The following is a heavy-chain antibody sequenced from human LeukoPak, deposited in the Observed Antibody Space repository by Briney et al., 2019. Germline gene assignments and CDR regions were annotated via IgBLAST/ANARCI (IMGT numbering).Heavy chain of an antibody. CDR2: IIPIFGTA. CDR1: GGTFSSYA. CDR3: ARSDHGDFKEFDY. V-gene: IGHV1-69*05. J-gene: IGHJ4*02. Sequence: SVKVSCKASGGTFSSYAISWVRQAPGQGLEWMGRIIPIFGTANYAQKFQGRVPITTDESTSTAYMELSSLRSEDTAVYYCARSDHGDFKEFDYWGQGTLVTVSS. D-gene: IGHD4-17*01.